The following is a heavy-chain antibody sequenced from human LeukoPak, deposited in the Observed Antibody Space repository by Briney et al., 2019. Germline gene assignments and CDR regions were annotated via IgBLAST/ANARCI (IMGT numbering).Heavy chain of an antibody. CDR3: ARDKSTRFGELLSIDY. J-gene: IGHJ4*02. D-gene: IGHD3-10*01. Sequence: RRASVKVSCKTSGKTFTGYFIHWVRQAPGQGLEWMGWLNPNTGATNYAQRFQDRATMTRDTSITTAYMELSRLRSDDTAVYYCARDKSTRFGELLSIDYWGQGTLVTVSS. CDR2: LNPNTGAT. V-gene: IGHV1-2*02. CDR1: GKTFTGYF.